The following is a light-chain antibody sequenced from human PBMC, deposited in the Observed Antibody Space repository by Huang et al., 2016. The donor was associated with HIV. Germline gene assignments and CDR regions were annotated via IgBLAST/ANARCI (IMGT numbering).Light chain of an antibody. CDR1: QSISNY. CDR3: QQSYNTPPT. J-gene: IGKJ1*01. CDR2: GAS. V-gene: IGKV1-39*01. Sequence: DIQMTQSPASLSASVGDRVTITCRATQSISNYVNWYQQKPGKAPTILIYGASTMQSGVPSRFSCSGSVTDFTLTISSLQPEDFTTYYCQQSYNTPPTFGQGTKVEI.